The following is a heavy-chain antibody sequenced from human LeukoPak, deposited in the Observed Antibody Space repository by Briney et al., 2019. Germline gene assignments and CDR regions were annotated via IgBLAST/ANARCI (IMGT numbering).Heavy chain of an antibody. CDR3: AKGSSGWFNYYYYMDV. CDR1: GFTFSSYA. V-gene: IGHV3-23*01. J-gene: IGHJ6*03. CDR2: ISGSGGST. Sequence: GGSLRLSCAASGFTFSSYAMSWVRQAPGKGLEWVSAISGSGGSTYYADSVKGRFTIPRDNSKNTLYLQMNSLRAEDTAVYYCAKGSSGWFNYYYYMDVWGKGTTVTVSS. D-gene: IGHD6-19*01.